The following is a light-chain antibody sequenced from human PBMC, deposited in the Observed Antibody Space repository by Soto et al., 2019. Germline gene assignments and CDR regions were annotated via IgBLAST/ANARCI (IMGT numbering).Light chain of an antibody. Sequence: QSALTQPASVSGSPGQSITISSTGTSSDVGGYNYVSWYQQHPGKAPKLMIYEVSNRPSGVSDRFSGSKSGNTASLTISGLQAEDEADYYCSSYTSSTTYVLGIGTKVTVL. V-gene: IGLV2-14*01. CDR2: EVS. CDR3: SSYTSSTTYV. CDR1: SSDVGGYNY. J-gene: IGLJ1*01.